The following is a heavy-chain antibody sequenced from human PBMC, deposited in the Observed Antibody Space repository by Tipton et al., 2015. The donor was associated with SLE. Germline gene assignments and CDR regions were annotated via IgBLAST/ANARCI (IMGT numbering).Heavy chain of an antibody. V-gene: IGHV3-23*01. CDR1: GFTFSSYA. Sequence: GSLRLSCAASGFTFSSYAMSWVRQAPGKGLEWVSAISGSGGSTYYADSVKGRFTISRDNSKNTLYLQMNSLRAEDTAVYYCAKDRVKVVGATEGLDYWGQGTLVTVSS. CDR2: ISGSGGST. D-gene: IGHD1-26*01. CDR3: AKDRVKVVGATEGLDY. J-gene: IGHJ4*02.